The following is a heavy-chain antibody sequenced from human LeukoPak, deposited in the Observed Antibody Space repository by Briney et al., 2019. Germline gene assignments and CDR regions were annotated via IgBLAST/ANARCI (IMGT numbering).Heavy chain of an antibody. V-gene: IGHV4-34*01. CDR1: GGSFSGYY. J-gene: IGHJ4*02. Sequence: SETLSLTCAVYGGSFSGYYWSWIRQPPGKGLEWIGEINHSGSTNYNPSLKSRVTISVDTSKNQFSLKLSSVTAAGTAVYYCARMGDSSGYEELGDFDYWGQGTLVTVSS. CDR2: INHSGST. D-gene: IGHD3-22*01. CDR3: ARMGDSSGYEELGDFDY.